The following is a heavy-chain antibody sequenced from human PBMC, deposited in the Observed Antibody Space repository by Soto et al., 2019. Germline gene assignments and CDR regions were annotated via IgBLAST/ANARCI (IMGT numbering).Heavy chain of an antibody. CDR3: AKEGGLSGSYYISSSYYFDY. V-gene: IGHV3-30*18. CDR1: GFNIRSLG. D-gene: IGHD1-26*01. CDR2: ISYDGSNT. Sequence: GLFKRHSCGASGFNIRSLGMHWVRQDTGKGLGGVAIISYDGSNTYYADSVKGRFTISRDNSKNTLYLQMNSLRAEDTSVYYCAKEGGLSGSYYISSSYYFDYWGQGTLVTVSS. J-gene: IGHJ4*02.